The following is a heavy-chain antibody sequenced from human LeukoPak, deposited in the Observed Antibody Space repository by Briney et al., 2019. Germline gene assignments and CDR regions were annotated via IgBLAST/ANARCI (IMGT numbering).Heavy chain of an antibody. J-gene: IGHJ3*02. CDR1: GGSISSGSYY. Sequence: SETLSPTCTVSGGSISSGSYYWSWIRQPAGKGLEWIGRIYTSGSTNYNPSLKSRVTISVDTSKNQFSLKLSSVTAADTAVYYCASKNRGYSYGRHDAFDIWGQGTMVTVSS. CDR2: IYTSGST. V-gene: IGHV4-61*02. CDR3: ASKNRGYSYGRHDAFDI. D-gene: IGHD5-18*01.